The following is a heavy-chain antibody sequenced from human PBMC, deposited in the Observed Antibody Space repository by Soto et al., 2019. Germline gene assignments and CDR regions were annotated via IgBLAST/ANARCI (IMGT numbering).Heavy chain of an antibody. CDR2: IYSGGST. J-gene: IGHJ4*02. V-gene: IGHV4-61*01. Sequence: SETLSLTCTVSGGFVNSDTHSWSWIRQTPGKRLEWIGFIYSGGSTKNPSLRSRVTMSVDTSKDQFSLKLRSVIVADTAVYHCARDPGYCTNGVCPIFDFWGQGVLVTVSS. CDR3: ARDPGYCTNGVCPIFDF. D-gene: IGHD2-8*01. CDR1: GGFVNSDTHS.